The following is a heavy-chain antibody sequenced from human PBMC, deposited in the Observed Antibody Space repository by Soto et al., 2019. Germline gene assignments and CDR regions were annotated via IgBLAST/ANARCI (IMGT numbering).Heavy chain of an antibody. CDR3: AREDNKGWSGPDAFDI. J-gene: IGHJ3*02. CDR2: IYYNGTT. Sequence: PSETLSLTCTVSGGSISSPNFYWSWIRQHPGKGLEWIGHIYYNGTTYYNPTLKSRVTISVDTSNNQFSLKMSSVTAADTAVYYCAREDNKGWSGPDAFDIWGQGTMVTVSS. V-gene: IGHV4-31*03. CDR1: GGSISSPNFY. D-gene: IGHD3-3*01.